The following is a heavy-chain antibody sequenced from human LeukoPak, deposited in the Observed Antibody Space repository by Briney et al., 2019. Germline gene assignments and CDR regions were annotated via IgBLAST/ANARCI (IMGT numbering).Heavy chain of an antibody. CDR2: ISSTGRSV. CDR3: ARDLRSSSGSLDC. D-gene: IGHD6-19*01. V-gene: IGHV3-21*01. J-gene: IGHJ4*02. CDR1: GFTFSSYS. Sequence: GGSLRLSCAASGFTFSSYSLNWVRQAPGKGPEWVSYISSTGRSVYYADSVKGRFTISRDNANNSLYLQMNSLRAEDTGLYYCARDLRSSSGSLDCWGQGTLVTVSS.